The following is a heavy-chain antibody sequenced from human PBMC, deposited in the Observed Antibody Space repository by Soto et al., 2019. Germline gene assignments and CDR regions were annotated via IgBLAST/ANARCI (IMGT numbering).Heavy chain of an antibody. CDR2: IKPNSGVA. V-gene: IGHV1-2*04. CDR1: GFTFTGYY. CDR3: AKDDAGHPDF. D-gene: IGHD6-13*01. J-gene: IGHJ4*02. Sequence: QVQLVQSGAEVKRPGASVKVSCKASGFTFTGYYMHWVRQAPGQGLEWIGWIKPNSGVANYAQKFHDWVTITRDTSINTAYMELSGLKSDDTAVYFCAKDDAGHPDFWGQGTLVTVSS.